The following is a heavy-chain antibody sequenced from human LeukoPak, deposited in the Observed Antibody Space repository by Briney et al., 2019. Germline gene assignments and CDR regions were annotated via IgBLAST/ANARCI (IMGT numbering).Heavy chain of an antibody. CDR3: ARSLGVVNPSQYNWFDP. J-gene: IGHJ5*02. D-gene: IGHD3-3*01. CDR2: TFYSRTS. V-gene: IGHV4-39*07. CDR1: GGSISSNSNY. Sequence: SETLSLTCSVSGGSISSNSNYWVWHPQAPGMELKWSVSTFYSRTSYSTQPLSRRTSITQGTSKNQVSLNLRSVTAADTAVYYCARSLGVVNPSQYNWFDPWGQGTLVTVSS.